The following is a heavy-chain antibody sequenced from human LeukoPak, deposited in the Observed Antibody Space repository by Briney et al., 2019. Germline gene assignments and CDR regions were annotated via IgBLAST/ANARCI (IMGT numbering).Heavy chain of an antibody. V-gene: IGHV1-69*04. CDR3: ARHYGGNSVTAGFRY. D-gene: IGHD4-23*01. Sequence: SVKVSCKASGGTFSSYAISWVRQASGHGLEWIGRIIPILAITHYAQRFEGRVTITADESATTAYMELSSLTSEDTALYFCARHYGGNSVTAGFRYWGQGTLVTVSS. J-gene: IGHJ1*01. CDR1: GGTFSSYA. CDR2: IIPILAIT.